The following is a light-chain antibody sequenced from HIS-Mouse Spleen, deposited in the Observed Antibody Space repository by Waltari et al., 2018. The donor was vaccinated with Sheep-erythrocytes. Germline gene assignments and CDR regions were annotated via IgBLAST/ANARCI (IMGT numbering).Light chain of an antibody. CDR2: DVS. J-gene: IGLJ1*01. CDR1: SSDVGGSNF. CDR3: CSYAGSYNHV. V-gene: IGLV2-11*01. Sequence: QSALTQPRSVSGSPGPSVTISCTGTSSDVGGSNFVSWYPQHPGQAPKLMIYDVSKRPSGVPDRFSGSKSGNTASLTISGLQAEDEADYYCCSYAGSYNHVFATGTKVTVL.